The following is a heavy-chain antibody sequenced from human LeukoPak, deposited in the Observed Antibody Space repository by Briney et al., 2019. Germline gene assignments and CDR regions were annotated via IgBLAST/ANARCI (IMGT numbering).Heavy chain of an antibody. V-gene: IGHV4-59*01. J-gene: IGHJ5*02. D-gene: IGHD6-19*01. CDR1: GGSISSYY. CDR3: AREPTLSSGWSGWFDP. CDR2: IYYSGST. Sequence: PSETLSITCTVSGGSISSYYWSWLRQPPGKGLEWIGYIYYSGSTNYNPSLKSRVTISVDTSKNQFSLKLSSVTAADTAVYYCAREPTLSSGWSGWFDPWGQGTLVTVSS.